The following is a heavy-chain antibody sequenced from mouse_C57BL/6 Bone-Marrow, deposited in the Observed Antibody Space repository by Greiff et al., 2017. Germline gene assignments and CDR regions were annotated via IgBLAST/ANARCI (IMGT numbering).Heavy chain of an antibody. CDR3: ARSHYSNYLFAY. J-gene: IGHJ3*01. CDR1: GYTFTDYY. D-gene: IGHD2-5*01. Sequence: EVKLVESGPELVKPGASVKISCKASGYTFTDYYMNWVKQSHGKSLEWIGDINPNNGGTSYNQKFKGKATLTVDKSSSTAYMELRSLTSEDSAVYYCARSHYSNYLFAYWGQGTLVTVSA. V-gene: IGHV1-26*01. CDR2: INPNNGGT.